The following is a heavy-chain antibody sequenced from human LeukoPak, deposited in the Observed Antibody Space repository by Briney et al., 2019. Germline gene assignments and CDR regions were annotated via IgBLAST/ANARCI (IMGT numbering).Heavy chain of an antibody. Sequence: ASVKVSCKASGYTFTSCAMNWVRQAPGQGLEWMGWINTNTGNPTYAQGFTGRFVFSLDTSVSTAYLQISSLKAEDTAVYYCGTSSAGNPFHYWGQGTLVTVSS. CDR3: GTSSAGNPFHY. V-gene: IGHV7-4-1*02. CDR2: INTNTGNP. D-gene: IGHD2-8*01. CDR1: GYTFTSCA. J-gene: IGHJ4*02.